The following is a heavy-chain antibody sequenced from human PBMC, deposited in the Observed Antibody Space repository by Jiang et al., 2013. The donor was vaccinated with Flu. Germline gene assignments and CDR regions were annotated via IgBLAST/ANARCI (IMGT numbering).Heavy chain of an antibody. D-gene: IGHD2-21*01. CDR3: ARSYSPAGMDV. Sequence: SLSTSGMCVSWIRPAPTGRPWSGLHALIGMMINTTAHLSKTRLTISKDTSKNQVVLTMTNMDPVDTATYYCARSYSPAGMDVWGQGTTVTVSS. CDR2: LIGMMI. J-gene: IGHJ6*02. V-gene: IGHV2-70*11. CDR1: SLSTSGMC.